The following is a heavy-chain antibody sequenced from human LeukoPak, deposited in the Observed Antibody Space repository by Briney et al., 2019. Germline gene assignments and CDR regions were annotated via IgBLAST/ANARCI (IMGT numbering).Heavy chain of an antibody. Sequence: GGSLRLSCAASGFTFSSYSMNWVRQAPGKGLEWVSSISSSSSYIYYADSVKGRFTIPRDNAKNSLYLQMNSLRAEDTAVYYCAKDKQWLVPRNFDYWGQGTLVTVSS. J-gene: IGHJ4*02. CDR3: AKDKQWLVPRNFDY. D-gene: IGHD6-19*01. CDR1: GFTFSSYS. CDR2: ISSSSSYI. V-gene: IGHV3-21*04.